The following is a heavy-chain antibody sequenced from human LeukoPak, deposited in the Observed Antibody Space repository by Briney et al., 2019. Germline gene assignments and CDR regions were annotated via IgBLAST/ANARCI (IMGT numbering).Heavy chain of an antibody. D-gene: IGHD1-26*01. V-gene: IGHV4-4*09. CDR2: INTKGET. Sequence: PSETLSLTCAVSGVSMSAFQWSWVRQSPEKGLEWIGCINTKGETNYNPSLKSRVTTSVDTSKSQFSLRLTSVTAADTAVYFCTRDRAHGTQDYWGQGTLVTVS. CDR1: GVSMSAFQ. CDR3: TRDRAHGTQDY. J-gene: IGHJ4*02.